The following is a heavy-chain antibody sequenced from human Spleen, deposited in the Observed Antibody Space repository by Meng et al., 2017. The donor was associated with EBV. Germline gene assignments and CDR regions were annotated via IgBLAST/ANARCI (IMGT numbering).Heavy chain of an antibody. CDR2: IYYSGST. Sequence: GQLQAWGTGLVKPSGTLSPTCAVAGGSIRGSDWWSWVRQPPGKGLEWIGEIYYSGSTNYSPSLKSRVTISVDKSKNQFSLELTSVTAADTAVYYCARGDNGDSYFDYWGQGTLVTVSS. CDR1: GGSIRGSDW. D-gene: IGHD4-17*01. J-gene: IGHJ4*02. CDR3: ARGDNGDSYFDY. V-gene: IGHV4-4*02.